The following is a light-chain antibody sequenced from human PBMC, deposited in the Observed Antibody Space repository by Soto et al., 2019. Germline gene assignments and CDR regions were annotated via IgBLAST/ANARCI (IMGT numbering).Light chain of an antibody. CDR3: QRYNNIPRT. J-gene: IGKJ1*01. Sequence: DLQMTQSPSSLSASVGDRVTITCRASQAISNYLAWYQQRPGQPPRLMIYDASTLQSGVSSRFSGSRSGTDFTLTISNLQPEDVATYYCQRYNNIPRTFGQGTKVQIK. CDR1: QAISNY. V-gene: IGKV1-27*01. CDR2: DAS.